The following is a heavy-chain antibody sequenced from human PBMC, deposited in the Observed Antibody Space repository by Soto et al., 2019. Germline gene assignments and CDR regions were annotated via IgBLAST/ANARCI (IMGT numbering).Heavy chain of an antibody. Sequence: SETLSLTCAVYGGSFSGYYWSWIRQPPGKGLEWIGEINHSGSTNYNPSLKSRVTISVDTSKNQFSLKLSSVTAADTAVYYCARARWSGYFNWFDPWGQGTLVTVSS. V-gene: IGHV4-34*01. CDR2: INHSGST. CDR1: GGSFSGYY. D-gene: IGHD3-3*01. CDR3: ARARWSGYFNWFDP. J-gene: IGHJ5*02.